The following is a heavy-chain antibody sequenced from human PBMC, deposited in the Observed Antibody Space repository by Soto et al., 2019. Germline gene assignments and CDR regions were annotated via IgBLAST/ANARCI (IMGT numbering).Heavy chain of an antibody. CDR2: ISAYNGNT. CDR3: ARYFDWLQRWFDP. Sequence: QVQLVQSGAEVKKPGASVKVSCKASGYTFTSYGISWVRKAPGQGLEWMGWISAYNGNTNYAQKLQGRVTMTTDTSTSPAYMELRSLRSYYTAGDYCARYFDWLQRWFDPWGQGTLVTVSS. D-gene: IGHD3-9*01. J-gene: IGHJ5*02. V-gene: IGHV1-18*01. CDR1: GYTFTSYG.